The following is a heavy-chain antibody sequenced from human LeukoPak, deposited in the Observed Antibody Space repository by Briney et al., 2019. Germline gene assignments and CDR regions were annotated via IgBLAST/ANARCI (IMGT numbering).Heavy chain of an antibody. V-gene: IGHV1-46*01. CDR1: GYTFTSYY. CDR2: INPSGGST. CDR3: GRDLENRVYMNY. J-gene: IGHJ4*02. D-gene: IGHD3-3*01. Sequence: ASVKVSCKASGYTFTSYYMHWVRQAPGQGLEWMGIINPSGGSTSYAQKFQGRVTMTRDTSTSTVYMELSSLRSEDTAVYYCGRDLENRVYMNYWGQGTLVTVSS.